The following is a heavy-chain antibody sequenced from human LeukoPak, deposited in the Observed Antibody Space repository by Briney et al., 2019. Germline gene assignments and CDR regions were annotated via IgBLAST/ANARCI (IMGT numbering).Heavy chain of an antibody. CDR3: ARGPGPLFGAWLDP. Sequence: PSETLSLTCAVNGESFNGYYWSWIRQPPGKGLEWIGEINHSGSTNYNPSLKSRVTISVDTSKNQFSLKLSSVTAADTAVYYCARGPGPLFGAWLDPWGQGTLVTVSS. CDR1: GESFNGYY. CDR2: INHSGST. J-gene: IGHJ5*02. V-gene: IGHV4-34*01. D-gene: IGHD1-26*01.